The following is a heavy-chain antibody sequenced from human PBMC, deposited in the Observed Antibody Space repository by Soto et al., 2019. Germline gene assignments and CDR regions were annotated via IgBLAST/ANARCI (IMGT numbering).Heavy chain of an antibody. CDR1: GGSISSSSYY. J-gene: IGHJ4*02. D-gene: IGHD2-2*01. CDR2: IYYSGST. CDR3: AREVYCSSTSCYEGPFDY. V-gene: IGHV4-39*02. Sequence: QLQLQESGPGLVKPSETLSLTCTVSGGSISSSSYYWGWIRQPPGKGLEWIGSIYYSGSTYYNPSLKSRVTITVDTSKHQFSLKLSSVTAADTAVYYCAREVYCSSTSCYEGPFDYWGQGTLVTVSS.